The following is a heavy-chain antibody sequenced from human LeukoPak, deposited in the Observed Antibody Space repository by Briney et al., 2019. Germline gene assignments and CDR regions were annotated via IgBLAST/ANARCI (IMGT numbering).Heavy chain of an antibody. D-gene: IGHD4-23*01. CDR2: IASDGSST. CDR3: ARGRPHGNDY. CDR1: GFTFSSYW. V-gene: IGHV3-74*01. J-gene: IGHJ4*02. Sequence: GGSLRLSCAASGFTFSSYWMNWVRQAPGKGLVWVSRIASDGSSTTYADSVKGRFSISRDNAKNTLYLQMNSLRVEDAAAYYCARGRPHGNDYWGQGTLVTVSS.